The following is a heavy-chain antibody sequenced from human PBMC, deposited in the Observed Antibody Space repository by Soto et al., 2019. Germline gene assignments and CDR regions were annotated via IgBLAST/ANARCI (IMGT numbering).Heavy chain of an antibody. CDR2: INSDGSST. CDR1: GFTFSSYW. Sequence: GGSLRLSCAASGFTFSSYWMHWVRQAPGKGLVWVSRINSDGSSTSYADSVKGRFTISRDNAKNTLYLQMNSLRAEDTAVYYCARDADTIFGVVTLDYWGQGTLVTVSS. D-gene: IGHD3-3*01. J-gene: IGHJ4*02. V-gene: IGHV3-74*01. CDR3: ARDADTIFGVVTLDY.